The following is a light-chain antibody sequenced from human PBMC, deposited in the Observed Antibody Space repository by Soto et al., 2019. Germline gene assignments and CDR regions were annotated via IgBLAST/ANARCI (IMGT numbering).Light chain of an antibody. V-gene: IGKV3-20*01. CDR3: QLYGGSHMFS. J-gene: IGKJ2*01. Sequence: EIVMTQSPATLSVSPGEGATLSCRASQSISSSYLAWYQQKPGQSPRLLIYAASSRATGIPDRFSGSGSGTDFTLTISRLEPEDFAVYYCQLYGGSHMFSFGQGTKLEIK. CDR1: QSISSSY. CDR2: AAS.